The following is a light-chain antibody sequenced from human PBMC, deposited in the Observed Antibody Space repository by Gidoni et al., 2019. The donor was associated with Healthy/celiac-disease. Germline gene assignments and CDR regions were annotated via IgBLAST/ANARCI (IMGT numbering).Light chain of an antibody. Sequence: DIQMTQSPSTLSAYVGDRVTFTCRASQSISSWLDWYQQKPGKAPKLLIYDASSLESGVPSRFSGSGSGTEFTLTISSLQPDDFATYYCQQYNSYSSLTFGGGTKVEIK. CDR1: QSISSW. CDR2: DAS. CDR3: QQYNSYSSLT. V-gene: IGKV1-5*01. J-gene: IGKJ4*01.